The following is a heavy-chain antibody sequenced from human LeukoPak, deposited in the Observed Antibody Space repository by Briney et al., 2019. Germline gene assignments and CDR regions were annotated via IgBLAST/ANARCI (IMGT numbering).Heavy chain of an antibody. CDR3: ARPSVGGGDVSFHDAFNI. V-gene: IGHV4-59*12. CDR2: IFYSGRT. Sequence: PSETLSLTCTVSGGSMSSYYWSGIRQPPGKGLEWIGYIFYSGRTNYNPSLKSRVTISVDTSKNQFSLRLSPVTAADTAVYCSARPSVGGGDVSFHDAFNIWGQGTMVTVSS. CDR1: GGSMSSYY. J-gene: IGHJ3*02. D-gene: IGHD3-16*01.